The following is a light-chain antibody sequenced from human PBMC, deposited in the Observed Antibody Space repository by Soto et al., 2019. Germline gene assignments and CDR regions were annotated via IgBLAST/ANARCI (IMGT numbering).Light chain of an antibody. V-gene: IGLV2-8*01. CDR1: SSDVGGYNY. CDR3: TSYAGTNYFVI. J-gene: IGLJ2*01. Sequence: QSALTQPPSASGSPGQSVTISCTGTSSDVGGYNYVSWYRQHPGKAPKLMIYEVSKRPSGVPDRLSGSKSGNTASLTVSGLQAEDEADYYCTSYAGTNYFVIFGGGTNVTVL. CDR2: EVS.